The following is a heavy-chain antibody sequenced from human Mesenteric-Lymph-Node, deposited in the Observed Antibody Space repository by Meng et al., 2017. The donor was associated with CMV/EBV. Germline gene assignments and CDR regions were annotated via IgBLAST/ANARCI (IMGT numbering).Heavy chain of an antibody. CDR3: ARNDWNSASHFDY. Sequence: GESLKISCAASSGFTFNIYTMNWVRRAPGKGLEWVASIKKDGSEIHYVDSVKGRFTISRDNAKNSLYLQMNSLRAEDTAVYYCARNDWNSASHFDYWGQGTLVTVSS. CDR1: SGFTFNIYT. J-gene: IGHJ4*02. D-gene: IGHD1-26*01. CDR2: IKKDGSEI. V-gene: IGHV3-7*01.